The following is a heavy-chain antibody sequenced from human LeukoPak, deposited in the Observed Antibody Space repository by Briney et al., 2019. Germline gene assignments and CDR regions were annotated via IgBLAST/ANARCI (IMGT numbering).Heavy chain of an antibody. CDR2: IYYTGST. CDR1: GGSISSYY. D-gene: IGHD6-6*01. CDR3: ARTAPYSSSSFDC. V-gene: IGHV4-59*01. Sequence: SETLSLTCTLAGGSISSYYWSWIRQPPGKALEWIGYIYYTGSTSYNPSLTSRVTTSVDTSKNQFSLKLSSVTAADTAVYYCARTAPYSSSSFDCWGQGSLVTVSS. J-gene: IGHJ4*02.